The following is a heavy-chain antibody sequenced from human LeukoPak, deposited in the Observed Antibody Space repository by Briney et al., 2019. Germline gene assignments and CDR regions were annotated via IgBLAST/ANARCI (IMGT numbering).Heavy chain of an antibody. D-gene: IGHD3-22*01. V-gene: IGHV4-38-2*01. Sequence: SETLSLTCAVSGYSISSGYYWGWNRQPPGKGLDWIGSIYHSGSTYYNPSLKSRVTISVDTSKNQFSLKLSSVTAADTAVYYCARADYYDSSACDCWGQGTLVTVSS. CDR3: ARADYYDSSACDC. J-gene: IGHJ4*02. CDR1: GYSISSGYY. CDR2: IYHSGST.